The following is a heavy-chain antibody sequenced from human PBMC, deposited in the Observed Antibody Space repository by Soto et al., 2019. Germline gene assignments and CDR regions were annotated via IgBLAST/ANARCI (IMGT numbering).Heavy chain of an antibody. CDR3: ARGPRSCSSTSCYTVDY. CDR2: ISYGGANK. V-gene: IGHV3-30*03. CDR1: GFTFNSHA. Sequence: QVQLVESGGGVVQPGRSLRLSCAVSGFTFNSHAMHWVRQAPGKGLEWVAVISYGGANKYYVDSVKGRFTISRDNSKNSLFLQMDSLRPEDTALYFWARGPRSCSSTSCYTVDYWGRGTLVTVSS. D-gene: IGHD2-2*02. J-gene: IGHJ4*02.